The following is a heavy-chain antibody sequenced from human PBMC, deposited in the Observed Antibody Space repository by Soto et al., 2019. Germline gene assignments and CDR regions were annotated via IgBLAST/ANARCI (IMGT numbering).Heavy chain of an antibody. CDR3: ARERNYSNYAFDI. D-gene: IGHD4-4*01. Sequence: GGSLRLSCAASGFTFSSYAMHWVRQAPGKGLEWVAVISYDGSNKYYADSVKGRFTISRDNSKNTLYLQMNSLRAEDTAVYYCARERNYSNYAFDIWGQGTMVTVSS. CDR1: GFTFSSYA. V-gene: IGHV3-30-3*01. J-gene: IGHJ3*02. CDR2: ISYDGSNK.